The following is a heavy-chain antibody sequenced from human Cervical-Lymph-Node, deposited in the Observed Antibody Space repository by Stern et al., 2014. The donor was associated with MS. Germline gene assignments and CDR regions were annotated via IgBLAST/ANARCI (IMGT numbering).Heavy chain of an antibody. CDR2: INPNTGDT. CDR1: GYTFTGFF. Sequence: VQLVESGAEVKKPGASVKVSCTASGYTFTGFFLHWVRQAPGQGLEWVGWINPNTGDTKSAQKFQGGVTLTRDTSINTVYMELNRLKSDDTAVFYCARGYPFFDNWGQGTLVTVSS. V-gene: IGHV1-2*02. J-gene: IGHJ4*02. D-gene: IGHD2-15*01. CDR3: ARGYPFFDN.